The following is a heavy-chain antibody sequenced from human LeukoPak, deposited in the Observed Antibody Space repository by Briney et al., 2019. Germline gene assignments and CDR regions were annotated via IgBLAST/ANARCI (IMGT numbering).Heavy chain of an antibody. CDR2: FYSGGTT. Sequence: PGGSLRPSCAASGFNVRSKYMSWVRQAPGKGLECVSAFYSGGTTAYADSVKGRFTVSIDNSNNTLYLQMNSLRAEDTAVYYCARVSFGPASEWSDPWGQGTLVTVSS. V-gene: IGHV3-53*01. D-gene: IGHD3/OR15-3a*01. CDR1: GFNVRSKY. CDR3: ARVSFGPASEWSDP. J-gene: IGHJ5*02.